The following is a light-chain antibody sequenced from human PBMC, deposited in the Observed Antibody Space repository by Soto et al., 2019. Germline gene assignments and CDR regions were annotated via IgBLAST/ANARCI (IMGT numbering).Light chain of an antibody. CDR2: DAS. Sequence: DTVLTQSPGTLSLSPWERATLSCRASQSVSSRSLAWYQQKPGQAPRLLIYDASSRATGIPDRFSGSGSGTDFTLTISRLEPEDFAVYYCQQYGSSPPRTFGQGTKVDI. CDR3: QQYGSSPPRT. CDR1: QSVSSRS. V-gene: IGKV3-20*01. J-gene: IGKJ1*01.